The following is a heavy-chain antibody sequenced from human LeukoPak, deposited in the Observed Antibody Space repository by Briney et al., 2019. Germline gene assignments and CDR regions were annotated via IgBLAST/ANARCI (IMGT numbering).Heavy chain of an antibody. Sequence: GGSLRLSCAASGFTFSSYAMSWVRQAPGKGLEWVSAISGSGGSTYYADSVKGRFTISRDNSKTMLYLQMNSLRAEDTAVYHCVKQSVTGTLHLHFWGQGTLVTVSS. CDR2: ISGSGGST. D-gene: IGHD1/OR15-1a*01. V-gene: IGHV3-23*01. CDR1: GFTFSSYA. CDR3: VKQSVTGTLHLHF. J-gene: IGHJ4*02.